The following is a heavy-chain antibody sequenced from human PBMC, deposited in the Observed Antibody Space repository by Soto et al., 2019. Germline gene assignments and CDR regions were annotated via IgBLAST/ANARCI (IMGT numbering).Heavy chain of an antibody. CDR1: GVSFSCYY. J-gene: IGHJ6*02. D-gene: IGHD2-2*01. CDR3: ARVVKRRRSTYYYYYGMDV. CDR2: INHSGST. V-gene: IGHV4-34*01. Sequence: SETLALTCAVYGVSFSCYYWSWIRQPPGKGLEWIGEINHSGSTNYNPSLKSRVTISVDTSKNQFSLKLSSVTAADTAVYYCARVVKRRRSTYYYYYGMDVWGQGTTVTVSS.